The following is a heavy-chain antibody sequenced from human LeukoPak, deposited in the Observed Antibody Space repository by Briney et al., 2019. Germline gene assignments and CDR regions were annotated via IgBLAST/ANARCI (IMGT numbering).Heavy chain of an antibody. D-gene: IGHD2-15*01. Sequence: GGSLRLSCAVSGFTFSSDWMNWVRQAPGKGLEWVSVIYSGGSTYYADSVKGRFTISRDNSKNTLYLQMNSLRAEDTAVYYCAGSYCSGGSCYSDPTLDYWGQGTLVTVSS. J-gene: IGHJ4*02. V-gene: IGHV3-53*01. CDR3: AGSYCSGGSCYSDPTLDY. CDR1: GFTFSSDW. CDR2: IYSGGST.